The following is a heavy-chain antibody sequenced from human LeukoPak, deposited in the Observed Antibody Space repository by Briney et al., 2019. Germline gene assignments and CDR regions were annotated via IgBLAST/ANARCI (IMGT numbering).Heavy chain of an antibody. CDR2: ISGSGGST. CDR3: AKDPRWSGSYYFDY. J-gene: IGHJ4*02. D-gene: IGHD1-26*01. V-gene: IGHV3-23*01. CDR1: GFTFSSYA. Sequence: PGRSLRLSCAASGFTFSSYAMHWVRQAPGKGLEWVSAISGSGGSTYYADSVKGRFTISRDNSKNTLYLQMNSLRAEDTAVYYCAKDPRWSGSYYFDYWGQGTLVTVSS.